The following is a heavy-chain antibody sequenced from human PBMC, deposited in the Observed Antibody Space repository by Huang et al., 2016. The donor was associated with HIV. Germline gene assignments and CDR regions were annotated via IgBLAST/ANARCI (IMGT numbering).Heavy chain of an antibody. V-gene: IGHV4-61*09. D-gene: IGHD6-13*01. CDR1: GASIGTGRSF. Sequence: QVHLQESGPGFVTASQTLSLSCSVSGASIGTGRSFWGWVRQPAGGGIEWISHIYTTWPTKDNPSLKSRVTISADTSKNQFSLKLTYVTAADTAVYFCARGDSRWYSLVGFDIWGQGTGVTVSS. CDR3: ARGDSRWYSLVGFDI. J-gene: IGHJ3*02. CDR2: IYTTWPT.